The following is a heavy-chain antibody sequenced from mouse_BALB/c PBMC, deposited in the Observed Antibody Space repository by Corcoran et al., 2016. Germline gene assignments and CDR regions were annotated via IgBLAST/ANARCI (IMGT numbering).Heavy chain of an antibody. J-gene: IGHJ1*01. CDR1: GYSFTGYY. Sequence: EVQLQQSGPELVKPGASVKISCKASGYSFTGYYMHWVKQSHVKSLEWIGRINPYNGATSYNQNFKDKASLTVDKSSSTAYMELHSLTSEDSAVYYCASYYGNDWYFDVWGAGTTVTVSS. CDR2: INPYNGAT. CDR3: ASYYGNDWYFDV. V-gene: IGHV1-26*01. D-gene: IGHD2-1*01.